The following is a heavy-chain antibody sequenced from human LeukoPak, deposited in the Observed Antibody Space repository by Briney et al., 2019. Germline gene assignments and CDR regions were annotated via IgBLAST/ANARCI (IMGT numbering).Heavy chain of an antibody. CDR1: GFTFSSYA. J-gene: IGHJ6*03. CDR3: ASLPTAASYMDV. CDR2: ISGSGGNT. V-gene: IGHV3-23*01. Sequence: GGSLRLSCATSGFTFSSYAMSWVRQAPGKGLEWVSSISGSGGNTYYADSVKGRFTISRDNAKNSLYLQMDSLRAEDTAVYYCASLPTAASYMDVWGKGTTVTVSS. D-gene: IGHD5/OR15-5a*01.